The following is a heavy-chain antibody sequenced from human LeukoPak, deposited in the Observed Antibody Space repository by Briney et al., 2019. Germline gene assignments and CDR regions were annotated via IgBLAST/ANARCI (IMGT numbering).Heavy chain of an antibody. J-gene: IGHJ3*02. V-gene: IGHV4-31*03. CDR3: ARAPFGRPGIAVAGSDAFDI. D-gene: IGHD6-19*01. CDR2: IYYSGST. Sequence: SETLSLTCTVSGGSISSGGYYWSWIRQHPGKGLEWIGYIYYSGSTYYNPSLKSRVTISVDTSKNQFSLKLSSVTAADTAVYYCARAPFGRPGIAVAGSDAFDIWGQGTMVAVSS. CDR1: GGSISSGGYY.